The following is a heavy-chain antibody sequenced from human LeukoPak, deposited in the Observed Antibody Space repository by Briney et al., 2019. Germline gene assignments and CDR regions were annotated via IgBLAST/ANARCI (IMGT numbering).Heavy chain of an antibody. J-gene: IGHJ4*02. CDR1: GFTFSFYG. CDR3: AKAGRIAAAILDY. Sequence: GGSLRLSCAASGFTFSFYGMHWVRQAPGKGLEWVSFIRYDGSNKYYADSVKGRFTISRDNSKNTLYLQMNSLRAEDTAVYYCAKAGRIAAAILDYWGQGTLVTVSS. V-gene: IGHV3-30*02. D-gene: IGHD6-13*01. CDR2: IRYDGSNK.